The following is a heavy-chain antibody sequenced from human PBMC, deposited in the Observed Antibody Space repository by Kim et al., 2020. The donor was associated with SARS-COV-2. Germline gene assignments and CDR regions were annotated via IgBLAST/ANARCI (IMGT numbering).Heavy chain of an antibody. V-gene: IGHV3-9*01. CDR2: RI. CDR3: GKDNVAGGLDL. D-gene: IGHD2-21*01. J-gene: IGHJ6*02. Sequence: RIGYADAGKGRFTISRGNVKNFLYLQMNSLRIEDTALYYCGKDNVAGGLDLWGQGTTVTVSS.